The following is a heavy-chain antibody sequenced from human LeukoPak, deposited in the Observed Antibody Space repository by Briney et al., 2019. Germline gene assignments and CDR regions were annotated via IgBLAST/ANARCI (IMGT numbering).Heavy chain of an antibody. J-gene: IGHJ4*02. D-gene: IGHD3-22*01. V-gene: IGHV4-39*07. CDR2: IYYSGST. CDR3: ARSRSYYDSSGYYYVFDY. Sequence: PSETLSLTCTVSGGSISSSSYYWGWIRQPPGKGLEWIGSIYYSGSTNYSPSLKSRVTISGDTSKNQFSLKLSSVTAADTAVYYCARSRSYYDSSGYYYVFDYWGQGTLVTVSS. CDR1: GGSISSSSYY.